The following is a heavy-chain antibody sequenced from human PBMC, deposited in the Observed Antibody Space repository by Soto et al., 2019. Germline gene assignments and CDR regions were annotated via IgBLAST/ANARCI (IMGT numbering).Heavy chain of an antibody. CDR3: AKRESTSSEPSYGMDV. D-gene: IGHD2-2*01. Sequence: AFLRLCCAATGVTCKSYGISGGRQNKRKGLEWVSTISGSSGHIFYADFVKGRFTISRDNSRNTLYLQMNSLRVDDTAIYYFAKRESTSSEPSYGMDVCAQATT. CDR1: GVTCKSYG. V-gene: IGHV3-23*01. J-gene: IGHJ6*02. CDR2: ISGSSGHI.